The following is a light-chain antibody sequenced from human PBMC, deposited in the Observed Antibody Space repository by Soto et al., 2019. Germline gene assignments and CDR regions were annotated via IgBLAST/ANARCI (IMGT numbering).Light chain of an antibody. J-gene: IGKJ3*01. CDR1: LTVSTN. V-gene: IGKV3-15*01. CDR2: YAS. Sequence: DIVMTQSPATLSVSPGERVTLSCRASLTVSTNLACYQQKPGQAPRLLIYYASARATGTSARCSGSGSVKEFTLNISSLQPEDVSTYYCQQYNIWPTVATFGPGTQVEIK. CDR3: QQYNIWPTVAT.